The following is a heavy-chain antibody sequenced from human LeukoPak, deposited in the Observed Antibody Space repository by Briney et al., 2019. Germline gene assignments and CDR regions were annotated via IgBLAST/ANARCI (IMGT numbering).Heavy chain of an antibody. CDR2: ISWNSGSI. J-gene: IGHJ6*03. D-gene: IGHD6-19*01. V-gene: IGHV3-9*03. CDR1: GFTFDDYA. Sequence: QPGGSLRLSCAASGFTFDDYAMHWVRQAPGKGLEWVSGISWNSGSIGYADSVKGRFTISRDNAKNSLYLQMNSLRAEDMALYYCAKGGKRAVAGYYYYYMDVWGKGTTVTVSS. CDR3: AKGGKRAVAGYYYYYMDV.